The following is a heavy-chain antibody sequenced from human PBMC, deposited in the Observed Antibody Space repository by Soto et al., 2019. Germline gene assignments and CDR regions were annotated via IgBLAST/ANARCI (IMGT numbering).Heavy chain of an antibody. Sequence: SETLSLIPAADGGSVSGYYWSWIRQPPGKGLEWIGEINHSGSTNYNPSLKSRVTISVDTSKNQFSLKLSSVTAADTAVYYCARGRVVWSGYYTSYYYGMDVWGHGTTVTVSS. CDR2: INHSGST. V-gene: IGHV4-34*01. CDR1: GGSVSGYY. D-gene: IGHD3-3*01. J-gene: IGHJ6*02. CDR3: ARGRVVWSGYYTSYYYGMDV.